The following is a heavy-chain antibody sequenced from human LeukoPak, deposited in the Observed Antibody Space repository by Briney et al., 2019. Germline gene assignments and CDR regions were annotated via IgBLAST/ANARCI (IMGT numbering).Heavy chain of an antibody. Sequence: AETLSLTCTVSGGSISTDTHYWGWFRQSPGKGLEWIRSVYYSGRSFHNSSLKSRVIISVDTSKNQFSLRLSSVSAADTAVYYCARLMYYPPNGRAFDIWGQGTMVTVSS. J-gene: IGHJ3*02. CDR3: ARLMYYPPNGRAFDI. D-gene: IGHD3-10*01. CDR2: VYYSGRS. V-gene: IGHV4-39*01. CDR1: GGSISTDTHY.